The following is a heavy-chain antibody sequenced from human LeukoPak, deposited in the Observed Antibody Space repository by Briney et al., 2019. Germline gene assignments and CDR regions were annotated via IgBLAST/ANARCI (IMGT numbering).Heavy chain of an antibody. Sequence: SETPSLTCTVSGDSIGSSTYYGGWLRQPPGTGLEWIGSIYYSGSTYYSPSLKSRVTMSIDTSKNQFSLKLSSVTAADTAIYYCARTSATSDHWGQGALVTVSS. J-gene: IGHJ4*02. CDR3: ARTSATSDH. V-gene: IGHV4-39*01. CDR2: IYYSGST. CDR1: GDSIGSSTYY.